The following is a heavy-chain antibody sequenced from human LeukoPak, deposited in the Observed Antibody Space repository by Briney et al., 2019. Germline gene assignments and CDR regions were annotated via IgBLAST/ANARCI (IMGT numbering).Heavy chain of an antibody. Sequence: SVKVSCKASGGTFRSYAISWVRQAPGQGLEWMGRIIPILGIANYAQKFQGRVTITADKSTSTAYMELSSLRSEDTAVYYCARERTGYSSADQANWFDPWGQGTLVTVSS. CDR3: ARERTGYSSADQANWFDP. V-gene: IGHV1-69*10. J-gene: IGHJ5*02. CDR2: IIPILGIA. CDR1: GGTFRSYA. D-gene: IGHD6-19*01.